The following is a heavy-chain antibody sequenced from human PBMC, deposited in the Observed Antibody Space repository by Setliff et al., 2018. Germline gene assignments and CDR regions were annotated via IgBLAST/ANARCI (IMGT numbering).Heavy chain of an antibody. Sequence: GGSLRLSCTASGFTFGDYAMSWVRQAPGKGLEWVGFIRSKAYGGTTEYAASVKGRFTISRDDSKSIAYLQMNSLKTEDTAVYYCTKISRDSSYYYYYFYMDVWGKGTTVTVSS. D-gene: IGHD3-22*01. CDR2: IRSKAYGGTT. CDR1: GFTFGDYA. CDR3: TKISRDSSYYYYYFYMDV. V-gene: IGHV3-49*04. J-gene: IGHJ6*03.